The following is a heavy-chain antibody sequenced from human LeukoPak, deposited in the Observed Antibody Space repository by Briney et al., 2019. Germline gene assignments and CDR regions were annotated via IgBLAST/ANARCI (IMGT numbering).Heavy chain of an antibody. D-gene: IGHD2-21*02. CDR1: GDSLNTYY. CDR3: ARVVRGVVTSNWFDP. Sequence: SETLSLTCTVSGDSLNTYYWTWIRQTPGKELEWIGFVASSGTSNYNPSLKSRVSISIDTSKNQFSLALTSVTPADTAVYYCARVVRGVVTSNWFDPWGQGTLDSVSS. J-gene: IGHJ5*02. V-gene: IGHV4-59*01. CDR2: VASSGTS.